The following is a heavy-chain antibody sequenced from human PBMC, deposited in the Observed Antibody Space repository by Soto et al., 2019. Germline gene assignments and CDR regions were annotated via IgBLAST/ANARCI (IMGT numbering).Heavy chain of an antibody. CDR1: GGSFSGYY. CDR2: IYYSGST. D-gene: IGHD6-19*01. J-gene: IGHJ4*02. CDR3: ARDLGSGWYEQYFDY. Sequence: KPSETLSLTCAVYGGSFSGYYWSWIRQPPGKGLEWIGYIYYSGSTNYNPSLKSRVTISVDTSKNQFSLKLSSVTAADTAVYYCARDLGSGWYEQYFDYWGRGTLVTVSS. V-gene: IGHV4-59*01.